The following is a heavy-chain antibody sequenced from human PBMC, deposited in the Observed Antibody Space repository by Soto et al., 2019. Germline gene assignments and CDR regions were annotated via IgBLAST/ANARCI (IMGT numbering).Heavy chain of an antibody. V-gene: IGHV3-7*01. CDR2: VKGDGRVT. J-gene: IGHJ4*02. D-gene: IGHD6-13*01. Sequence: PGGSLRLSCAAPGFTFSSYWMSWVRQAPGKGLEWVANVKGDGRVTYYVDSVKGRFTISRDTAKNSLYLQMNSLRAEDTAVYYCATSAAAPGNNWGQGTLVTVSS. CDR3: ATSAAAPGNN. CDR1: GFTFSSYW.